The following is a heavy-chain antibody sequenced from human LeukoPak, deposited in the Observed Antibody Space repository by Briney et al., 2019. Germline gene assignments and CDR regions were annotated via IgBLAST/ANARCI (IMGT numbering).Heavy chain of an antibody. CDR1: GYTFTSYG. CDR3: ERDSSGYHFDY. D-gene: IGHD3-22*01. J-gene: IGHJ4*02. V-gene: IGHV1-18*01. CDR2: ISAYNGNT. Sequence: ASVKVSCKASGYTFTSYGISWVRQAPGQGLEWMGLISAYNGNTNYAQKLQGRVTMTTDTSTSTAYMELSGMRSDDTAVYYCERDSSGYHFDYWGQGTMVTVSS.